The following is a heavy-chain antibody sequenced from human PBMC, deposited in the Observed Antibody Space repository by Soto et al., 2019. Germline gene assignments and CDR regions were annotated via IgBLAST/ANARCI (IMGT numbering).Heavy chain of an antibody. CDR2: ISGSDGKT. V-gene: IGHV3-23*01. CDR1: GFSFGSYA. Sequence: GGSLRLSCAASGFSFGSYALSWVRQAPGKGLEWVSTISGSDGKTFYADSVKGRFSISRDTSQNTLYLQMNSLRADDTAIYYCARWSYLDYWGQGXRVTVYS. CDR3: ARWSYLDY. D-gene: IGHD3-3*01. J-gene: IGHJ4*02.